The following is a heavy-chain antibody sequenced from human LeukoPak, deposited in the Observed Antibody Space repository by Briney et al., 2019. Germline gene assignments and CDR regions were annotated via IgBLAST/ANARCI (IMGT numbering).Heavy chain of an antibody. CDR1: GFTFSSYS. CDR3: AKSPATTVWGYYFDY. Sequence: GGSLRLSCAASGFTFSSYSMNWVRQAPGKGLEWVSYISSSSSTIYYADSVKGRFTISRDNSKNTLYLQMNSLRAEDTAVYYCAKSPATTVWGYYFDYWGQGTLVTVSS. J-gene: IGHJ4*02. V-gene: IGHV3-48*01. CDR2: ISSSSSTI. D-gene: IGHD3-16*01.